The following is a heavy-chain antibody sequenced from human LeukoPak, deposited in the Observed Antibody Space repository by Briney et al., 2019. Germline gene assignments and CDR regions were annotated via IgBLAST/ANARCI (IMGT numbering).Heavy chain of an antibody. V-gene: IGHV1-69*13. D-gene: IGHD6-19*01. J-gene: IGHJ6*03. CDR1: GGTFSSYA. CDR2: IIPIFSTA. CDR3: ARAPYSSGGSTNYYYSYYMDV. Sequence: VASVKVSCKASGGTFSSYAVTWVRQAPGQGLEWMVGIIPIFSTADYAQKFQGRVTIAADESTSTAYMELSSLRSEDTAVYYCARAPYSSGGSTNYYYSYYMDVWGTGTTVTVSS.